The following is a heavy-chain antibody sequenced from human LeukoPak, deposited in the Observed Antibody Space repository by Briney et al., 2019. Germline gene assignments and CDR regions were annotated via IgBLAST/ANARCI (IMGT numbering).Heavy chain of an antibody. V-gene: IGHV4-4*07. J-gene: IGHJ4*02. CDR1: GGSISSYY. CDR2: IYNSGST. Sequence: SETLSLTCTVSGGSISSYYWSWIRQPAGKGLEWLGLIYNSGSTNYNPSLNSRSTMSVYKSKNQFSLKLSSVTAADTAVYYWARDHSGGSGSYGIFDYWGQGTLVTVSS. CDR3: ARDHSGGSGSYGIFDY. D-gene: IGHD3-10*01.